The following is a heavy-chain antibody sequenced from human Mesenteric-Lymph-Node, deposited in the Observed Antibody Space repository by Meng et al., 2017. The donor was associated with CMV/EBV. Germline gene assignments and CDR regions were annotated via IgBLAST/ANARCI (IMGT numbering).Heavy chain of an antibody. CDR1: GFSLSNARMG. V-gene: IGHV2-26*01. D-gene: IGHD1-26*01. CDR2: IFSNDEK. J-gene: IGHJ4*02. CDR3: ARIIRSGSYSTLDY. Sequence: SGPTLVKPTETLTLTCTVSGFSLSNARMGVSWIRQPPGKALEWLAHIFSNDEKSYSTSLKSRLTISKDTSKSQVVLTMTNMDPVDTATYYCARIIRSGSYSTLDYWGQGTLVTVSS.